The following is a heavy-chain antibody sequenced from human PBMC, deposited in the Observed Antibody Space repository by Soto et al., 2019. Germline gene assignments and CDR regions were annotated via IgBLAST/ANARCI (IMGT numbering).Heavy chain of an antibody. CDR1: GFTFSRHA. V-gene: IGHV3-23*01. D-gene: IGHD6-13*01. CDR3: AKDPRAYSTNMGYYFDY. Sequence: EVQLLESGGGLVQPGGSLRLSCAASGFTFSRHAMSWVRQAPGKGLEWVSPLSAFDNTYYADSVKGRFIISRDISKNTLSPQMNSLRVDDTAVYYCAKDPRAYSTNMGYYFDYWGQGSLVTVSS. CDR2: LSAFDNT. J-gene: IGHJ4*02.